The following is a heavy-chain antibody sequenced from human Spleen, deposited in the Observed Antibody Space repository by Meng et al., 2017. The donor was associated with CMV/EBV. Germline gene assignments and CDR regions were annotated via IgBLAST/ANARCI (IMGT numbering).Heavy chain of an antibody. J-gene: IGHJ4*02. CDR3: ARDKSAWNSLFFFDN. D-gene: IGHD1-1*01. CDR2: ISSTTTDI. Sequence: GESLKISCAASGFTFDIYPMHWVRQAPVKGLEWVAAISSTTTDIYYADSVRGRFTISRDNAKNSLYLQMNSLRAEDTAVYYCARDKSAWNSLFFFDNWGQGTLVTVSS. CDR1: GFTFDIYP. V-gene: IGHV3-21*01.